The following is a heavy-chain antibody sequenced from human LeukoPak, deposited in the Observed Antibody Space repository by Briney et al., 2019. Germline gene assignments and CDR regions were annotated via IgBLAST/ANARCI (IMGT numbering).Heavy chain of an antibody. J-gene: IGHJ4*01. Sequence: ASVKVTFKSSGYTFTVNYFQWVRQAPGQGLEWMGWINPNSGGTNYAQKFQGRVTMTRDTSISTAYMELSRLRSDDTAVYYCTRLDIHDNWGQGTLVTVS. CDR1: GYTFTVNY. CDR3: TRLDIHDN. V-gene: IGHV1-2*02. CDR2: INPNSGGT. D-gene: IGHD3/OR15-3a*01.